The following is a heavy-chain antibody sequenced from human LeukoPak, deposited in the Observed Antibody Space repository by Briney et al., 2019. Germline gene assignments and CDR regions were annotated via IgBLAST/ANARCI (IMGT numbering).Heavy chain of an antibody. J-gene: IGHJ4*02. V-gene: IGHV4-59*12. CDR3: AREGTQGYYYDSSGPQVGFVY. CDR1: GGSISSYY. D-gene: IGHD3-22*01. Sequence: SETLSLTCTVSGGSISSYYWSWIRQPPGKGLEWIGYIYYSGSTNYNPSLKSRVTISVDTSKNQFSLKLSSVTAADTAVYYCAREGTQGYYYDSSGPQVGFVYWGQGTLVTVSS. CDR2: IYYSGST.